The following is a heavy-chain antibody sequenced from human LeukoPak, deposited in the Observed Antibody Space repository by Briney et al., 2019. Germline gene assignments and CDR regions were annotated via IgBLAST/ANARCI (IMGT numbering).Heavy chain of an antibody. CDR1: GYSFTSYW. J-gene: IGHJ3*02. CDR2: IYPGDSDT. V-gene: IGHV5-51*01. Sequence: GESLKISCKGSGYSFTSYWIGWVRQMPGKGLEWMGIIYPGDSDTRYSPSFQGQVTISRDKSISTAYLQWSSLKASDTAMYYCASYYYDSSGYLNDAFDIWGQGTMVTVSS. D-gene: IGHD3-22*01. CDR3: ASYYYDSSGYLNDAFDI.